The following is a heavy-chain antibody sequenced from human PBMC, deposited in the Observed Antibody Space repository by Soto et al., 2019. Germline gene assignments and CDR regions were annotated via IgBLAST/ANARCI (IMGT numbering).Heavy chain of an antibody. Sequence: GGSLKLSCAASGFTFSTHSMNWVRQAPGKGLEWISYITSSDVTMYADSVKGRFTISRDNAKNSLYLQMNSLRGEDTAVYFCVGEVGFQLIYWGQGTLVTVSS. J-gene: IGHJ4*02. CDR2: ITSSDVT. D-gene: IGHD2-2*01. CDR1: GFTFSTHS. V-gene: IGHV3-48*01. CDR3: VGEVGFQLIY.